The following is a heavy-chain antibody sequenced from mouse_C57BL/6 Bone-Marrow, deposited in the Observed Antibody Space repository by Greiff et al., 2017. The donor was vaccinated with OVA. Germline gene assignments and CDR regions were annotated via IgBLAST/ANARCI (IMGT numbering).Heavy chain of an antibody. Sequence: EVKLEESGGGLVKPGGSLKLSCAASGFTFSSYTMSWVRQTSEKRLEWVATISGGGGNTYYPDSVKGRFTISRDNAKNTLYLQMSSLRSEDTALYYCARPLITTVVATGAMDYWGQGTSVTVSS. CDR3: ARPLITTVVATGAMDY. CDR1: GFTFSSYT. V-gene: IGHV5-9*01. D-gene: IGHD1-1*01. J-gene: IGHJ4*01. CDR2: ISGGGGNT.